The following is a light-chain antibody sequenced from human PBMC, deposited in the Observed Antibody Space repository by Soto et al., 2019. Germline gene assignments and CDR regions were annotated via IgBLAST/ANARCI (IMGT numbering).Light chain of an antibody. J-gene: IGLJ1*01. CDR1: NRDVGRYNY. Sequence: QSVLTQPASVSGSPGQSITISCSGSNRDVGRYNYVSWYQQYPGKAPKLLIYDVSNRPSGVSNRFSGSKSGNTASLTLSGLRAEYEAEYYGYSYAGGNSHYVFGTGTKVTVL. CDR3: YSYAGGNSHYV. V-gene: IGLV2-14*03. CDR2: DVS.